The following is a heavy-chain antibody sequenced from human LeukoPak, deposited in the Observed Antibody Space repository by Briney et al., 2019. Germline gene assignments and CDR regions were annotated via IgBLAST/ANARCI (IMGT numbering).Heavy chain of an antibody. CDR3: AKIAAAEPFDY. J-gene: IGHJ4*02. V-gene: IGHV3-30*18. CDR2: ISYDGSNK. CDR1: GFTFSNAW. D-gene: IGHD6-13*01. Sequence: PGGSLRLSCAASGFTFSNAWMSWVRQAPGKGLEWVAVISYDGSNKYYADSVKGRFTISRDNSKNTLYLQMNSLRAEDTAVYYCAKIAAAEPFDYWGQGTLVTVSS.